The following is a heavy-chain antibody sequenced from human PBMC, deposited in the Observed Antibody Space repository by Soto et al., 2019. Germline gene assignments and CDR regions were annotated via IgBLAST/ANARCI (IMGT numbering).Heavy chain of an antibody. D-gene: IGHD6-13*01. CDR3: AKAGGAAGTVDYFDY. CDR1: GFTFSNYA. V-gene: IGHV3-23*01. Sequence: GGSLRLSCAASGFTFSNYAINWVRQSPGKGLEWVSVISGSAGSTYYADSVKGRFTITRDNSKNALYLQMNSLRAEDTAVYYCAKAGGAAGTVDYFDYWGQGTLVTVSS. J-gene: IGHJ4*02. CDR2: ISGSAGST.